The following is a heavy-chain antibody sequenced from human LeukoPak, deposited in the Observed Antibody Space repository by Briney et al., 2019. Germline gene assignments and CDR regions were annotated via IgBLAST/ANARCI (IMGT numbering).Heavy chain of an antibody. D-gene: IGHD3-22*01. J-gene: IGHJ4*02. V-gene: IGHV4-31*11. CDR3: AREGFYDSSGYLDY. Sequence: SETLSLTCAVYGGSFSGYYWSWIRQHPGKGLEWIGYIYYSGSTYYNPSLKSRVTISVDTSKNQFSLRLSSVTAADTAVYYCAREGFYDSSGYLDYWGQGTLVTVSS. CDR2: IYYSGST. CDR1: GGSFSGYY.